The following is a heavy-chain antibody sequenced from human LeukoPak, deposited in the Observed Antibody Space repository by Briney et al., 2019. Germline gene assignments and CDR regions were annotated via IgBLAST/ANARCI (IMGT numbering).Heavy chain of an antibody. Sequence: SETLSLTCTVSGGSIPNSPYFWGWIRQPPGNGLEWIATVSYSGVTYYNPSLKSRVTISVDTSKNQFSLKMTSVTAADTAVYFCARQSSDVENFPRYFDPWGQGTLVTVSS. CDR1: GGSIPNSPYF. J-gene: IGHJ4*02. V-gene: IGHV4-39*01. CDR3: ARQSSDVENFPRYFDP. D-gene: IGHD1-7*01. CDR2: VSYSGVT.